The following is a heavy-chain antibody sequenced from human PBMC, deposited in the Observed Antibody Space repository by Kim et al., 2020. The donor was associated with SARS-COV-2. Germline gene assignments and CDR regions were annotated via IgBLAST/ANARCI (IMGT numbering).Heavy chain of an antibody. V-gene: IGHV3-9*01. J-gene: IGHJ4*02. D-gene: IGHD4-17*01. CDR3: AKFDYGDSY. CDR2: GSI. Sequence: GSIDYADSVKGRFNISRDNAKNSLYLQMNSLRAEDTALYYCAKFDYGDSYWGQGTLVTVSS.